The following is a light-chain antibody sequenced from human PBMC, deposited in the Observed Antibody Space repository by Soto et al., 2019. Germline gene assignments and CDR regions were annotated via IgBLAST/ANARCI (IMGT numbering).Light chain of an antibody. CDR1: SSSIGAGYE. CDR3: QSYDKRLTAYV. J-gene: IGLJ1*01. CDR2: GNG. Sequence: QSVLTQPTSVSGAPRPRVTISCSGTSSSIGAGYEVHWYHQLPGTAPKLVVSGNGNRPSGVPDRLSASKSGTSASLAITGLQAEDEGHYYCQSYDKRLTAYVFGTGSKV. V-gene: IGLV1-40*01.